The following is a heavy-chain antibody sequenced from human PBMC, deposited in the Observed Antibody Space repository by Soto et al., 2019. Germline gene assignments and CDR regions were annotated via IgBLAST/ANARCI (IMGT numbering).Heavy chain of an antibody. CDR2: MNPNSGNT. V-gene: IGHV1-8*01. CDR1: AYTFTSYD. D-gene: IGHD6-13*01. J-gene: IGHJ6*03. CDR3: LRYGEAASTTHYTHA. Sequence: ASVKVSCKASAYTFTSYDLNWVRRATGQGLEWMGWMNPNSGNTGYAQKFQGRVTMTRNTSISTAYMELSSLRSEDTAVYYCLRYGEAASTTHYTHAWRKGPPVTV.